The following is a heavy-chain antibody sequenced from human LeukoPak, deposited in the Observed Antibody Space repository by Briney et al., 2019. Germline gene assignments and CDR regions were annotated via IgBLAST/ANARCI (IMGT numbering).Heavy chain of an antibody. D-gene: IGHD3-10*01. CDR1: GGSFCGNY. V-gene: IGHV4-34*01. CDR3: ARGGANYYGSGSYYKISRGPPDY. Sequence: SENLSLTCAVYGGSFCGNYWRWIRQPPGKGREWMGEINHSGRTNHNPSIKRRDTISVDTSKNQFSLKLSCVTAADTAVYYCARGGANYYGSGSYYKISRGPPDYWGQGTLVTVSS. CDR2: INHSGRT. J-gene: IGHJ4*02.